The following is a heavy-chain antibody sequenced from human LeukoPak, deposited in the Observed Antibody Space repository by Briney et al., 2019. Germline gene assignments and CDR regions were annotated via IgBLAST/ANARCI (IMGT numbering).Heavy chain of an antibody. J-gene: IGHJ4*02. CDR3: ARGGSSTGTAVSY. V-gene: IGHV3-21*01. D-gene: IGHD2-2*01. Sequence: PGGSLRLSCAASGFTFSTYSMNWVRQAPGKGPEWVSSISTGSSYIYYADSVKGRFTISRDNAKNSLYLQMNSLRAEDTAVYYCARGGSSTGTAVSYWGQGTLVTVSS. CDR1: GFTFSTYS. CDR2: ISTGSSYI.